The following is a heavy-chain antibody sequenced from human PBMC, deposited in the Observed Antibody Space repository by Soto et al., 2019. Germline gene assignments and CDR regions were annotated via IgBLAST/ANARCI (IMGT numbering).Heavy chain of an antibody. CDR1: GFGFRHHH. J-gene: IGHJ4*02. D-gene: IGHD3-16*01. Sequence: EVQLVESGGGLVQPGGSLRLSCAVSGFGFRHHHMDWVLQAPGKGLEWVGRSRYKADKYSPDYSAPAKGRFTISRDESRGTLNLQMSSLRTEDSAVFYCVCWLWGIGHWGQGTLVTVSP. CDR3: VCWLWGIGH. CDR2: SRYKADKYSP. V-gene: IGHV3-72*01.